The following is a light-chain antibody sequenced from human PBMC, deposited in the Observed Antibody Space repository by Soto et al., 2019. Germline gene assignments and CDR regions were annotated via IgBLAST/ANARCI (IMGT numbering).Light chain of an antibody. CDR1: QSVSSSY. J-gene: IGKJ1*01. Sequence: EIVFTKSPSTLSLSPGERATLSCRASQSVSSSYLAWYQQKPGQAPRLLIYGASSRATGIPDRFSGSGSGTDFTLTISRLEPEDFAVYYCQQYGSSLWTFGQGTKVDIK. CDR3: QQYGSSLWT. CDR2: GAS. V-gene: IGKV3-20*01.